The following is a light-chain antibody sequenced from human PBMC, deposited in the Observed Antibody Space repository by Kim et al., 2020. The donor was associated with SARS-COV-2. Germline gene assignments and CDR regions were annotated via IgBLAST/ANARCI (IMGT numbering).Light chain of an antibody. CDR3: QQSYSTPQA. CDR2: AAS. CDR1: QSISSY. V-gene: IGKV1-39*01. Sequence: ASVGDRVTITCRASQSISSYLNWYQQKPGKAPKLLIYAASSLQSGVPSRFSGSGSGTDFTLTISSLQPEDFATYYCQQSYSTPQAFGQGTKVDIK. J-gene: IGKJ1*01.